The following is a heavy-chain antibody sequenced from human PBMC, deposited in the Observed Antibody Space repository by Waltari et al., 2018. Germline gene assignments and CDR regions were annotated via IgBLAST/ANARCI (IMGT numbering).Heavy chain of an antibody. CDR1: GGSISSHY. Sequence: QVQLQESGPGLVKPSETLSLTCTVSGGSISSHYWSWIRQPPGKGLEWIGYIYYSGSTNHNPSLKSRVTISVDTSKNQCSLKRSSVTAADTAVYYCARDYYDSSGYYSYFDYWGQGTLVTVSS. J-gene: IGHJ4*02. CDR3: ARDYYDSSGYYSYFDY. D-gene: IGHD3-22*01. V-gene: IGHV4-59*11. CDR2: IYYSGST.